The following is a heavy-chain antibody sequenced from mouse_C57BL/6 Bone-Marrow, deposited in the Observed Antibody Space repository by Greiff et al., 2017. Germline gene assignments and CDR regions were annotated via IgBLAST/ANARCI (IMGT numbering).Heavy chain of an antibody. Sequence: VQLQQSGAELVKPGASVKMSCKASGYTFTSYWITWVKQRPGQGLEWIGDIYPGSGSTNYNEKFKSKATLTVDTSSSTAYMQLSSLASEDSTVYYCARAVYCNYRCIGVWGTGTTVTVSS. CDR3: ARAVYCNYRCIGV. CDR1: GYTFTSYW. J-gene: IGHJ1*03. D-gene: IGHD2-1*01. V-gene: IGHV1-55*01. CDR2: IYPGSGST.